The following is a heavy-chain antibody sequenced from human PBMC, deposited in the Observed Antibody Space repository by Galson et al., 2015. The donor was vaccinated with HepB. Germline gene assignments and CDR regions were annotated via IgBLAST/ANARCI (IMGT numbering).Heavy chain of an antibody. D-gene: IGHD3-16*02. CDR3: ARSRPAPSEFSSDFRAFDT. CDR1: GFTFSNSW. V-gene: IGHV3-7*03. Sequence: SLRLSCAASGFTFSNSWMSWVRQSPGRGLECVANINEDGSEKCYVDSVKGRFTISRDNAKNSLYLQMNSLRAEDTAVYYCARSRPAPSEFSSDFRAFDTCGHATRVTASS. CDR2: INEDGSEK. J-gene: IGHJ3*02.